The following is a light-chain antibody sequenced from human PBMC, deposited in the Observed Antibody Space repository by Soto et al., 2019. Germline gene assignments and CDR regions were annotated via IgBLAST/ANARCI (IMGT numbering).Light chain of an antibody. CDR1: QDINKD. CDR2: DTS. J-gene: IGKJ2*01. CDR3: QQYDSLPYT. V-gene: IGKV1-33*01. Sequence: DIQMTQSPSSLSASVGGRVTITCQASQDINKDLNWYQQKQGKAPKLLIYDTSNLETGVPPTFTGSGSGRDFTLTMCSLQPEDVATYYCQQYDSLPYTFGQGTKVEIK.